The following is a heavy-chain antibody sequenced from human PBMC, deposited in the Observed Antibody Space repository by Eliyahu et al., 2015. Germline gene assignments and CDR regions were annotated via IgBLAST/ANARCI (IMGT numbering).Heavy chain of an antibody. J-gene: IGHJ3*02. Sequence: QVQLQESGPGLVKPSETLSLTCXVSGGSISSYYWSWXRQPPGKGLEWIGYIYYSGSTNYNPSLKSRVTISVDTSKNQFSLKLSSVTAADTAVYYCARDPTWRQGAFDIWGQGTMVTVSS. CDR3: ARDPTWRQGAFDI. CDR2: IYYSGST. D-gene: IGHD5-24*01. CDR1: GGSISSYY. V-gene: IGHV4-59*01.